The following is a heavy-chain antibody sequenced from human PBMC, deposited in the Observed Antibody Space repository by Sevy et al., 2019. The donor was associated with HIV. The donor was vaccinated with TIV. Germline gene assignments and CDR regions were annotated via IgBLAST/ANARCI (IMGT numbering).Heavy chain of an antibody. D-gene: IGHD3-10*01. CDR2: ISAYNGNT. V-gene: IGHV1-18*04. J-gene: IGHJ4*02. CDR3: ARDIGILLWFGELNFDY. CDR1: GYTFTSYG. Sequence: ASGKVSCKASGYTFTSYGISWVRQAPGQGLEWMGWISAYNGNTNYAQKLQGRVTMTTDTSTSTAYMELRSLRSDDTAVYYCARDIGILLWFGELNFDYWGQGTLVTVSS.